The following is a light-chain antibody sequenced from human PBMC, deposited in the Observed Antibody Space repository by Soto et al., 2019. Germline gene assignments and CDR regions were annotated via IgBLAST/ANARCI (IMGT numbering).Light chain of an antibody. CDR1: QSISSY. J-gene: IGKJ2*01. CDR3: QQSYSAPYT. V-gene: IGKV1-39*01. CDR2: AAS. Sequence: DIPMTQSPSSLSASVGDRVTITCRASQSISSYLNWYQQKPGKAPKLLIYAASTLQSGVPSRFTGSGSGTHFTLTISSLQPEDFATYSCQQSYSAPYTFGQGTKLEIK.